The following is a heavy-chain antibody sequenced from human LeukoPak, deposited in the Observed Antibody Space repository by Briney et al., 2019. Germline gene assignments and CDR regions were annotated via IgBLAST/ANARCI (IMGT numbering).Heavy chain of an antibody. J-gene: IGHJ4*02. CDR3: ARDRRAVVGSPLGY. Sequence: PGGSLRLSCAASGFTFSSYSMNWVRQAPGKGLEWVSYISSSSSTIYYADSVKGRFTISRDNAKNSLYLQMNSLRAEDTAVYYCARDRRAVVGSPLGYWGQGTLVTVSS. CDR1: GFTFSSYS. V-gene: IGHV3-48*01. CDR2: ISSSSSTI. D-gene: IGHD6-19*01.